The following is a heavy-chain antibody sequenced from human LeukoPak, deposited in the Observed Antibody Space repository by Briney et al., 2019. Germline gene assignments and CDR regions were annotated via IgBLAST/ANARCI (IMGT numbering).Heavy chain of an antibody. CDR3: ARHSSPTTLISPFDS. V-gene: IGHV5-51*01. Sequence: GESMMISCKVSAYYFINYSSAWVRQKPGKGLEWVGTMSPGGSGTRYSPSFRGQVTISADTAFTSVYLQWRSLTASDTAIYYCARHSSPTTLISPFDSWGQGTLVTVSS. D-gene: IGHD2/OR15-2a*01. J-gene: IGHJ5*01. CDR2: MSPGGSGT. CDR1: AYYFINYS.